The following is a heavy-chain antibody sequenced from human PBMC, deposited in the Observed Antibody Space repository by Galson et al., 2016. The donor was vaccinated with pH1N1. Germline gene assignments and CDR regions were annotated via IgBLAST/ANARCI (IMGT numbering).Heavy chain of an antibody. D-gene: IGHD4-23*01. V-gene: IGHV3-20*04. CDR2: INWNGGRK. J-gene: IGHJ4*02. CDR3: ARENSEGFDY. CDR1: GFTFDDHG. Sequence: SLRLSCAASGFTFDDHGMSWVRQVPGKGLESVCGINWNGGRKECGDSVKGRFTISRDNAKNFVYLQMNSLRVEVTALYYCARENSEGFDYWGQGTLVTVSS.